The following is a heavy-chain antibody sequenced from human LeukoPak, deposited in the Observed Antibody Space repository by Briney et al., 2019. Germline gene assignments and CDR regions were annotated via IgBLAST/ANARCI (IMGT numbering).Heavy chain of an antibody. CDR3: AKVGGGYIVDY. CDR1: GFTFSSYW. CDR2: IKQDGSEK. Sequence: PGGSLRLSCAASGFTFSSYWMSWVRQAPGKGLEWVANIKQDGSEKCYVDSVKGRFTISRDNAKNSLYLQMNSLRAEDTAVYYCAKVGGGYIVDYWGQGTLVTVSS. D-gene: IGHD3-16*01. V-gene: IGHV3-7*01. J-gene: IGHJ4*02.